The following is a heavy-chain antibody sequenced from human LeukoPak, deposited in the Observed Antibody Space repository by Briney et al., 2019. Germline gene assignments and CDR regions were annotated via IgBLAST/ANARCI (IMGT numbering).Heavy chain of an antibody. CDR3: ARLVITTYYFDY. CDR1: GFTFSSYG. D-gene: IGHD3-22*01. V-gene: IGHV3-30*02. Sequence: TGGSLRLSCAASGFTFSSYGMHWVRQAPGKGLKWVAFIRSDGSNKYYADSVKGRFTISRDNSKNTLYLQMNSLRAEDTAVYYCARLVITTYYFDYWGQGTLVTVSS. J-gene: IGHJ4*02. CDR2: IRSDGSNK.